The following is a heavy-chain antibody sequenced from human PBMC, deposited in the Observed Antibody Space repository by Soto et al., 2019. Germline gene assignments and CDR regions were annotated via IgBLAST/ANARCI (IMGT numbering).Heavy chain of an antibody. D-gene: IGHD3-16*02. CDR2: IWYDGSNK. V-gene: IGHV3-33*01. J-gene: IGHJ6*02. CDR3: ARDLNHYAWGSYPHGMEV. Sequence: QVQLVESGGGVVQPGRSLRLSCAASGYTFSSYCMHWVRQAPRKGLEWVAVIWYDGSNKYYADSVKGRFTISRDNSKNTVYPQTNRLRAEHTAVYYCARDLNHYAWGSYPHGMEVRGQGTTITVSS. CDR1: GYTFSSYC.